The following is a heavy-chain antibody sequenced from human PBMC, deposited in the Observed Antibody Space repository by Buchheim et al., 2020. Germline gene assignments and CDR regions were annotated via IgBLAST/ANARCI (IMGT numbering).Heavy chain of an antibody. CDR1: GFTFSSYA. CDR3: ARCSIAVAGTLDY. J-gene: IGHJ4*02. CDR2: ISYDGSNK. Sequence: QVQLVESGGGVVQPGRSLRLSCAASGFTFSSYAMHWVRQAPGKGLDWVAVISYDGSNKYYADSVKGRFTISRDNSKNTLYLQMNSLRAEDTAVYYCARCSIAVAGTLDYWGQGTL. D-gene: IGHD6-19*01. V-gene: IGHV3-30-3*01.